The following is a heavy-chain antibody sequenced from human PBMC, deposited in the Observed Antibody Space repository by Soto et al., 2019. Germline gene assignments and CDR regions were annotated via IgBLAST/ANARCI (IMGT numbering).Heavy chain of an antibody. CDR2: IYHSGST. CDR1: GGSISSSNW. Sequence: QVQLQESGPGLVKPSGTLSLTCAVSGGSISSSNWWSWVRQPPGKGLQWIGEIYHSGSTNYIPSLKSLVTISVDKSRNHFSLQLSSVTAADTAVYYCARRWGEGRVDYWGQGTLVTVSS. J-gene: IGHJ4*02. V-gene: IGHV4-4*02. CDR3: ARRWGEGRVDY. D-gene: IGHD3-10*01.